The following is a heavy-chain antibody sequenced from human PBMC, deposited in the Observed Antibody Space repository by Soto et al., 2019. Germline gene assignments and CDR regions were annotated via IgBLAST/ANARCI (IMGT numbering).Heavy chain of an antibody. Sequence: GGSLRLSCAASGFTFSSYWMHWVRQAPGKGLVWVSRINSDGSSTSYADSVKGRFTISRDNAKNTLYLQMNSLRAEETAVYYCARDPPPIRVTMVRGGFYGMDVWGQGTTVTVSS. D-gene: IGHD3-10*01. CDR1: GFTFSSYW. V-gene: IGHV3-74*01. J-gene: IGHJ6*02. CDR3: ARDPPPIRVTMVRGGFYGMDV. CDR2: INSDGSST.